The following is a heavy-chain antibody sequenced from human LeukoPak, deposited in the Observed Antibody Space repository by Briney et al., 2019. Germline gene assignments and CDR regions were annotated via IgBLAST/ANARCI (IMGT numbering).Heavy chain of an antibody. CDR3: AKSHGSWYYVDY. CDR1: GFTFSSYA. CDR2: ISGSGGST. J-gene: IGHJ4*02. V-gene: IGHV3-23*01. D-gene: IGHD3-10*01. Sequence: GGSLRLSCAASGFTFSSYAMSWVRQAPGKGLEWVSGISGSGGSTYYAGSVKGRFTISRDNSKNTLYLQMNSLRAEDTAVYYCAKSHGSWYYVDYWGQGTLVTVSS.